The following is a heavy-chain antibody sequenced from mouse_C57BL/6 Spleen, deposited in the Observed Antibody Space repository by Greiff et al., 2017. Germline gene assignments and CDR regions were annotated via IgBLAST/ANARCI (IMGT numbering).Heavy chain of an antibody. J-gene: IGHJ2*01. CDR1: GYSFTDYN. D-gene: IGHD2-3*01. V-gene: IGHV1-39*01. CDR3: AKIYDGYSYYLDY. CDR2: INPNYGTT. Sequence: EVQLQESGPELVKPGASVKISCKASGYSFTDYNMNWVKQSNGKSLEWIGVINPNYGTTSYNQKFKGKAKLTVDQSSSTAYMLLNSLTSEDSAVYYCAKIYDGYSYYLDYWGQGTTLTVSS.